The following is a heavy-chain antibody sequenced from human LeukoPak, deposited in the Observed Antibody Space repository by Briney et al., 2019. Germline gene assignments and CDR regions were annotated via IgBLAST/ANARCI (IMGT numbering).Heavy chain of an antibody. D-gene: IGHD1-26*01. V-gene: IGHV3-74*01. J-gene: IGHJ4*02. CDR3: IYSGNYPFDY. CDR2: INGDWSST. CDR1: GFXFSSHW. Sequence: GGSLRLSCAASGFXFSSHWMHWVRKAPGKGLVWVSRINGDWSSTSYADSVKDRFTIARDNAENTLYLQMNSLRAEDTAVYYCIYSGNYPFDYWGQGTLVTVSS.